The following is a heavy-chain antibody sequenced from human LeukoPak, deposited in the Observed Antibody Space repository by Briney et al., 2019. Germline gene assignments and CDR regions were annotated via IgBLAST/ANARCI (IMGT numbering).Heavy chain of an antibody. CDR2: ISGSGGST. V-gene: IGHV3-23*01. D-gene: IGHD3-22*01. J-gene: IGHJ4*02. CDR3: ATSLDYYDSSGYYYVVIDY. Sequence: GGSLRLSCAASGFTFSSYAMSWVRQAPGKGLEWVSAISGSGGSTYYADSVKGRFTISRDNSKNTLYLQMNSLRAEDTAVYYCATSLDYYDSSGYYYVVIDYWGQGTLVTVSS. CDR1: GFTFSSYA.